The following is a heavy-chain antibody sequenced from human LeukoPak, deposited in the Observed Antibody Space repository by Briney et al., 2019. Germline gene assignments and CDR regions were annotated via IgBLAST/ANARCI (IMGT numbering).Heavy chain of an antibody. CDR3: ARGLDGRWLQLSPLRY. Sequence: SETLSLTCDVSGGSISSDGYTWSWIRQPPGKGLEWIGYIYHSGSTYYNPSLKSRVTISVDTSKNQFSLKLSSVTAADTAVYYCARGLDGRWLQLSPLRYWGQGTLVTVSS. CDR2: IYHSGST. V-gene: IGHV4-30-2*01. D-gene: IGHD5-24*01. CDR1: GGSISSDGYT. J-gene: IGHJ4*02.